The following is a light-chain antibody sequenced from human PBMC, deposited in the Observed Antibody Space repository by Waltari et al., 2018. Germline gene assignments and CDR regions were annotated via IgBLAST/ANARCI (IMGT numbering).Light chain of an antibody. CDR1: STDICPFKL. V-gene: IGLV2-14*03. J-gene: IGLJ1*01. CDR3: DSKSSSSPHV. CDR2: DVS. Sequence: QSALTQPASVSGSPVQSITVSCTGTSTDICPFKLVSWYQQHPGKAPKLMIYDVSSRPSGVSNRFSGSKSGNTASLTISGLQAEDEADYYCDSKSSSSPHVFGTGTKVTVL.